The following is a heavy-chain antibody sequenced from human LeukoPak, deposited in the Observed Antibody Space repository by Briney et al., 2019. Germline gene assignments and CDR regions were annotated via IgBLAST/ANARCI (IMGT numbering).Heavy chain of an antibody. V-gene: IGHV2-70*11. D-gene: IGHD2/OR15-2a*01. Sequence: SGPTLVNPTQTLTLTCTFSGFSLSTSGMCVSWIRQPPGKALEWLARIDWDDDKYYSTSLKTRLTISKDTSKNQVVLTMTNMDPVDTATYYCARTRNIVDGNSLGRSYYYYYMDVWGKGTTVTVSS. CDR2: IDWDDDK. CDR1: GFSLSTSGMC. CDR3: ARTRNIVDGNSLGRSYYYYYMDV. J-gene: IGHJ6*03.